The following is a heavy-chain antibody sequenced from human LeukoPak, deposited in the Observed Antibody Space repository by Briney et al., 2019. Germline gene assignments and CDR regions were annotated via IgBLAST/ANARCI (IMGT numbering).Heavy chain of an antibody. D-gene: IGHD3-3*01. CDR2: ISGSGGST. Sequence: QPGGSLRLSCAASEFTFSSYAMSWVRQAPGKGLEWVSTISGSGGSTYYADSVKGRFTISRDNSKDTLYLQMNSLRVEDTAVYYCASKRFLDYRGQGTLVTVSS. V-gene: IGHV3-23*01. CDR3: ASKRFLDY. CDR1: EFTFSSYA. J-gene: IGHJ4*02.